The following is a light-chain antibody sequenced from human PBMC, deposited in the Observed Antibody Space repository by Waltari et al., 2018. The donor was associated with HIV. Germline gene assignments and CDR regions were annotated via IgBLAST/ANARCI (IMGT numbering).Light chain of an antibody. CDR2: DPS. Sequence: EFVLPQSPATLSFSPGDIATLPCSASQSVSCYLACYQQMPSQAPRHLIYDPSNRAIGFPARFSGSGCGTDFNLTISSLEPEDLAVDYCQQRSNWTPGYTFGEGTKVE. V-gene: IGKV3-11*01. CDR3: QQRSNWTPGYT. J-gene: IGKJ2*01. CDR1: QSVSCY.